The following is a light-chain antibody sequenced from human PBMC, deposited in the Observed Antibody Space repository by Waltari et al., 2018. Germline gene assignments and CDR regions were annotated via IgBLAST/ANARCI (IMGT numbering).Light chain of an antibody. J-gene: IGLJ2*01. CDR1: SSDIGAYNY. V-gene: IGLV2-8*01. CDR3: SSYAGSNGVL. Sequence: QSALTQPPSASGSPGQSVTISCSGTSSDIGAYNYASWYQQHPGKAPKPMIYEVINRPSGFPPRFSGSKSGNTASLTVSELQAEDEADYYCSSYAGSNGVLFGGGTKVTVL. CDR2: EVI.